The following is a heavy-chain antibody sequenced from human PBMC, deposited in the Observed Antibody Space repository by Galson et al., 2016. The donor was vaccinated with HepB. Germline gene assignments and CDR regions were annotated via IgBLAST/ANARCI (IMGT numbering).Heavy chain of an antibody. CDR2: IHSDGSTT. V-gene: IGHV3-74*01. D-gene: IGHD3-16*01. CDR3: ARDGGIPGAAFDI. Sequence: SLRLSCAASGFIFSNYWMHWVRQAPGKGLVWVSRIHSDGSTTSHADSVKGRFTISRDNAKNSLYLQMNSLRDEDTAVYYCARDGGIPGAAFDIWGQGTMVTVSS. J-gene: IGHJ3*02. CDR1: GFIFSNYW.